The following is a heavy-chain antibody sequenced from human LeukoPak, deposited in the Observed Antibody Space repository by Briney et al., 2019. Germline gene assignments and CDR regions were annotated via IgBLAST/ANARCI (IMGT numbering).Heavy chain of an antibody. CDR2: INPSGGST. V-gene: IGHV1-46*01. CDR1: GYTFTSYY. J-gene: IGHJ4*02. Sequence: ASVKVSCKASGYTFTSYYMHWVRQAPGQGLEWMGIINPSGGSTNYAQKFQGRVTMTRDTSTSTVYMELSSLRSEDTAVYYCARAPYCCSTSCPERSGDYWGQGTLVTVSS. D-gene: IGHD2-2*01. CDR3: ARAPYCCSTSCPERSGDY.